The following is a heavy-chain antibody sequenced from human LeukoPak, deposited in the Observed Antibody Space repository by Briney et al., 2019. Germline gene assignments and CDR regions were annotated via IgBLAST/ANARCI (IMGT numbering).Heavy chain of an antibody. Sequence: GGSLRLSCAASGFTFSSYSMNWVRQAPGKGLEWVSSISSSSSYIYYADSVKGRFTISRDSAKNSLYLQMNSLRAEDTAVYYCARPEADSGSYWADAFDIWGQGTMVTVSS. J-gene: IGHJ3*02. CDR2: ISSSSSYI. CDR3: ARPEADSGSYWADAFDI. V-gene: IGHV3-21*01. D-gene: IGHD1-26*01. CDR1: GFTFSSYS.